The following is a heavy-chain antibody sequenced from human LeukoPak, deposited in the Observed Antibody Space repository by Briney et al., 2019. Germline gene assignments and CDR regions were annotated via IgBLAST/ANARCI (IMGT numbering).Heavy chain of an antibody. CDR3: AKALGSSSWYGVDY. J-gene: IGHJ4*02. Sequence: GGSLRLSCAASGFTFSSYGMHWVRQAPGKGLEWVAFIRYDGSNKYYVDSVKGRFTISRDNAKNSLYLQMNSLRAEDTALYYCAKALGSSSWYGVDYWGQGTLVTVSS. CDR1: GFTFSSYG. V-gene: IGHV3-30*02. D-gene: IGHD6-13*01. CDR2: IRYDGSNK.